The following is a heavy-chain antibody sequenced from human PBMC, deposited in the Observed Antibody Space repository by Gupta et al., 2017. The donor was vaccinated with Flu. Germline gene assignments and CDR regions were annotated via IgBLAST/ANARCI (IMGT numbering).Heavy chain of an antibody. Sequence: RQATGKGLEWVSSISSSSSYIYYADSVKGRFTISRDNAKNSLYLQMNSLRAEDTAVYYCARVLGYLSTRFDPWGQGTLVTVSS. CDR2: ISSSSSYI. CDR3: ARVLGYLSTRFDP. V-gene: IGHV3-21*01. J-gene: IGHJ5*02. D-gene: IGHD6-13*01.